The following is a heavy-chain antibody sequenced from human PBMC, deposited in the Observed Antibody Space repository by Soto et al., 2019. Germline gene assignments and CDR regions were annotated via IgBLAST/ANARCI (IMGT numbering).Heavy chain of an antibody. Sequence: SETLSLTCPVSGGSISSYYWSWIRQPPGKGLEWIGYIYYSGSTNYNPSLKSRVTISVDTSKNQFSLKLSSVTAADTAVYYCARRYGASFDYWGQGTLVTVSS. J-gene: IGHJ4*02. D-gene: IGHD4-17*01. CDR3: ARRYGASFDY. CDR2: IYYSGST. V-gene: IGHV4-59*01. CDR1: GGSISSYY.